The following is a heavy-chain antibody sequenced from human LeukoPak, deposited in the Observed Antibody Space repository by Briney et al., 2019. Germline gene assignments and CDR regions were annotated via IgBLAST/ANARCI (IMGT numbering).Heavy chain of an antibody. CDR3: ARGGGSGWYEAYYFDY. J-gene: IGHJ4*02. V-gene: IGHV4-59*01. D-gene: IGHD6-19*01. Sequence: SETLSLTCTVSGGSISSYYWSWIRQPPGKGLEWIGYIYYSGSTNYNPSPKSRVTISVDTSKNQFSLKLSSVTAADTAVYYCARGGGSGWYEAYYFDYWGQGTLVTVSS. CDR1: GGSISSYY. CDR2: IYYSGST.